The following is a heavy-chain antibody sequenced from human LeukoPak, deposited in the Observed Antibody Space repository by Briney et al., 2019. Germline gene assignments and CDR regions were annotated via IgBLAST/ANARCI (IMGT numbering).Heavy chain of an antibody. Sequence: ASVKVPCKASGYTFTSYDINWVRQATGQGLEWMGWMNPNSGNTGYAQKFQGRVTMTRNTSISTAYMELSSLRSEDTAVYYCARGWMVVAAYNFDYWGQGTLVTVSS. J-gene: IGHJ4*02. CDR3: ARGWMVVAAYNFDY. D-gene: IGHD2-15*01. CDR1: GYTFTSYD. V-gene: IGHV1-8*01. CDR2: MNPNSGNT.